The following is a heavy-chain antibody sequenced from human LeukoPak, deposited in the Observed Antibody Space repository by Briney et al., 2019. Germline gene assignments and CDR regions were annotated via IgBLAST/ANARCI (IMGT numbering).Heavy chain of an antibody. CDR1: GFTFSTYG. J-gene: IGHJ4*02. CDR3: ARDLSPVVRASPMGY. V-gene: IGHV3-30*03. D-gene: IGHD3-10*01. Sequence: GTSLRLSCAASGFTFSTYGMHWVRQAPGKGLEWVALITYDGYYKYYSNSVKGRFTISSDTSKNTLSLQINSLRAEDTAVYYCARDLSPVVRASPMGYWGQGTLVTVSS. CDR2: ITYDGYYK.